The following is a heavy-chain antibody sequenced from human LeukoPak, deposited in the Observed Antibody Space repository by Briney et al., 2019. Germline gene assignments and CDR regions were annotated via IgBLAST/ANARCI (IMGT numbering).Heavy chain of an antibody. J-gene: IGHJ4*02. CDR2: ISGSGAMT. Sequence: GGSLRLSCAASGFTLSNHAMIWVRQAPGKGLKWVSSISGSGAMTYYADSVKGRFTISRDNAMDRLYLQMNSLRADDTAVYYCVKDRVDGSGSQFDSWGQGSLVIVSS. CDR3: VKDRVDGSGSQFDS. D-gene: IGHD3-10*01. CDR1: GFTLSNHA. V-gene: IGHV3-23*01.